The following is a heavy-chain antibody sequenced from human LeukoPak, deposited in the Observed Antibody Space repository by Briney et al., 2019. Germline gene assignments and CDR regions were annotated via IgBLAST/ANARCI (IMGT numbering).Heavy chain of an antibody. CDR2: ISSSSSYI. Sequence: GGSLRLSCAASGFTFSSYSMNWVRQAPGKGLEWVSFISSSSSYIYYADSVKGRFTISRGNAKNSLYLQMNSLRAEDTAVYYCARVVSDRSGWTDYWGQGTLVTVSS. J-gene: IGHJ4*02. CDR3: ARVVSDRSGWTDY. D-gene: IGHD3-10*01. V-gene: IGHV3-21*01. CDR1: GFTFSSYS.